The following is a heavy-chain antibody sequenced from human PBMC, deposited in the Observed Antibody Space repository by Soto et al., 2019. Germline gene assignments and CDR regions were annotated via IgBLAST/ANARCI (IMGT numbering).Heavy chain of an antibody. V-gene: IGHV1-69*13. J-gene: IGHJ6*02. D-gene: IGHD4-17*01. CDR3: ARDPPFDYGDYVGNYYYYYGMDV. Sequence: SVKVSCKASGGTFSSYAISWVRQAPGQGLEWMGGIIPIFGTANYAQKFQGRVTITADESTSTAYMEPSSLRSEDTAVYYCARDPPFDYGDYVGNYYYYYGMDVWGQGTTVTVSS. CDR2: IIPIFGTA. CDR1: GGTFSSYA.